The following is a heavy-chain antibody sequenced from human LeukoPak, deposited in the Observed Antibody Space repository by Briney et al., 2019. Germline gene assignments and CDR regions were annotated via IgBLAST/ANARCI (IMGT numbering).Heavy chain of an antibody. CDR2: IRSKAYGGTT. CDR3: TRDTGYSSSWYLDY. J-gene: IGHJ4*02. D-gene: IGHD6-13*01. CDR1: GFTFGDYA. Sequence: GGSLRLSCTASGFTFGDYAMSWVRQAPGKGLECVGFIRSKAYGGTTEYAASVKGRFTISRDDSKSIAYLQMNSLKTEDTAVYYCTRDTGYSSSWYLDYWGQGTLVTVSS. V-gene: IGHV3-49*04.